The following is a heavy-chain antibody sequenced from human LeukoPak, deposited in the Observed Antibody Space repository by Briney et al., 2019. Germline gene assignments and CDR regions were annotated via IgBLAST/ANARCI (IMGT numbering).Heavy chain of an antibody. D-gene: IGHD2-15*01. V-gene: IGHV4-59*08. CDR3: AASTGLLRDDY. CDR1: GGSISSYY. Sequence: SETLSLTCTVSGGSISSYYWSWIRHPPGKGLEWIGYISYSGNTNYNPSLKSRVTISLDTSKNQFSLKLSSVTAADTAVYYCAASTGLLRDDYWGQGTLVTVSS. CDR2: ISYSGNT. J-gene: IGHJ4*02.